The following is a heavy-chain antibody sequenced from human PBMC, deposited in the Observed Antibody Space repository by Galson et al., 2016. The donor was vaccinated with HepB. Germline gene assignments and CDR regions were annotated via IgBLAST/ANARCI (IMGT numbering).Heavy chain of an antibody. J-gene: IGHJ3*02. CDR3: ARDDDDDRNAFDI. V-gene: IGHV3-48*01. CDR2: ITSSSITI. Sequence: SLRLSCAASGFTFSTYSMNWVRQAPGKGLEWVSHITSSSITIHYVDSVQGRFTISRDNAKNSLYLQMNSLRVEDTAVYYCARDDDDDRNAFDIWGQGTMVTVSS. D-gene: IGHD1-1*01. CDR1: GFTFSTYS.